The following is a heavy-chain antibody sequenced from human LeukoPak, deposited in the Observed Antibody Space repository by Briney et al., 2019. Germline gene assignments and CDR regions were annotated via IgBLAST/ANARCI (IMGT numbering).Heavy chain of an antibody. CDR3: ARGPQYCSSTSCLSRNFDH. J-gene: IGHJ4*02. Sequence: GGSLRLSCAASGFTFDDYAMHWVRQAPGKGLEWVSGISWNSGSIGYADSVKGRFTISRDNAKNSLSLQMNSLRAEDTAVYYCARGPQYCSSTSCLSRNFDHWGQGILVTVSS. D-gene: IGHD2-2*01. V-gene: IGHV3-9*01. CDR2: ISWNSGSI. CDR1: GFTFDDYA.